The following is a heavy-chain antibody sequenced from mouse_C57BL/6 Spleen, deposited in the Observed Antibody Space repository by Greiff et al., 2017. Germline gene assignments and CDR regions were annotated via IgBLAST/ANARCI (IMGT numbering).Heavy chain of an antibody. D-gene: IGHD2-2*01. CDR1: GYTFTSYW. V-gene: IGHV1-64*01. J-gene: IGHJ2*01. CDR3: ARGGGYDYFDY. Sequence: QVQLQQPGAELVKPGASVKLSCKASGYTFTSYWMHWVKQRPGQGLEWIGMIHPNSGSTNYNEKFKSKATLTVDKSSSTAYMQLSSLTSENSAVYYCARGGGYDYFDYWGQGTTRTVSS. CDR2: IHPNSGST.